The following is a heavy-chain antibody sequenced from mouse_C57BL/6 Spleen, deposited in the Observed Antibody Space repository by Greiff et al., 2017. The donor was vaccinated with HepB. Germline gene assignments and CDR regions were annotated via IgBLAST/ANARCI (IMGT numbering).Heavy chain of an antibody. V-gene: IGHV14-4*01. CDR3: TPSPNGDGFAY. J-gene: IGHJ3*01. CDR2: IDPETGDT. CDR1: GFNIKDDY. D-gene: IGHD4-1*01. Sequence: EVQLQQSGAELVRPGASVKLSCTASGFNIKDDYMHWVKPRPEQGLEWIGWIDPETGDTEYASKFQGKATITADTSANTAYLQLSILTSEDTAVYYCTPSPNGDGFAYWGQGTLVTVAA.